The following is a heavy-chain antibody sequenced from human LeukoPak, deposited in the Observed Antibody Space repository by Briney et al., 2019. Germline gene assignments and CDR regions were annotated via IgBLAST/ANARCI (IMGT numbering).Heavy chain of an antibody. CDR3: ARDTPVVAAYFDY. Sequence: ASVKVSCKASGYTFTGYYMHWVRQAPGQWLEWMGWINPNSGGTNYAQKFQGRVTMTRDTSISTAYMELSRLRSDDTAVYYCARDTPVVAAYFDYWGQGTLVTVSS. J-gene: IGHJ4*02. CDR2: INPNSGGT. V-gene: IGHV1-2*02. D-gene: IGHD2-15*01. CDR1: GYTFTGYY.